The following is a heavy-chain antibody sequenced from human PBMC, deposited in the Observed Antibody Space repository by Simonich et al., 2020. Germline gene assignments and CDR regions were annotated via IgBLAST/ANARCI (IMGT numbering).Heavy chain of an antibody. Sequence: QVQLQESGPGLVKPSETLSLTCTVSGGSNSSYYWSWIRQPPGKGLEWIGYIYYSGSTNYNPSLKSRVTISVDTSKNQFSLKLSSVTAADTAVYYCARLPDYWGQGTLVTVSS. V-gene: IGHV4-59*08. CDR3: ARLPDY. CDR1: GGSNSSYY. CDR2: IYYSGST. J-gene: IGHJ4*02.